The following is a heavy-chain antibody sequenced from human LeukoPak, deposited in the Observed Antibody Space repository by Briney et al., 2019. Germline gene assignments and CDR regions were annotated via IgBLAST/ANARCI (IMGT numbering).Heavy chain of an antibody. D-gene: IGHD6-19*01. CDR2: INHSGST. J-gene: IGHJ6*03. V-gene: IGHV4-34*01. CDR3: ARVPSGWKRGYYYYYMDV. Sequence: SETLSLTCAVYGGSFSGYYWSWIRQPPGKGLERIGEINHSGSTNYNPSLKSRVTISVDTSKNQFSLKLSSVTAADTAVYYCARVPSGWKRGYYYYYMDVWGKGTTVTVSS. CDR1: GGSFSGYY.